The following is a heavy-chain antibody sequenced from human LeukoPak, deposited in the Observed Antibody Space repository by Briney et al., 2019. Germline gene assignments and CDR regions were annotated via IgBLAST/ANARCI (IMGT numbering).Heavy chain of an antibody. D-gene: IGHD3-3*01. CDR2: ISGSGGST. CDR3: AIIGVVTDDAFDI. V-gene: IGHV3-23*01. J-gene: IGHJ3*02. CDR1: GFTFSSSA. Sequence: GGSLRLSCAASGFTFSSSAVSWVRQAPGKGLEWVSAISGSGGSTYYADSVKGRFTISRDNSKNTLYLQMNSLRAEDTAVYYCAIIGVVTDDAFDIWGQGTMVTVSS.